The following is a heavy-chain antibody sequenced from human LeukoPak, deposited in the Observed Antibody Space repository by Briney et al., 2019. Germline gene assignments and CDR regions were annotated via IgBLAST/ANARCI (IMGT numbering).Heavy chain of an antibody. CDR2: ISSTART. CDR1: VGSISSVGYC. V-gene: IGHV4-31*03. J-gene: IGHJ4*02. CDR3: ARGGANYYEADY. D-gene: IGHD4/OR15-4a*01. Sequence: PSQSLSLTCTVSVGSISSVGYCWSWTRHHPGRGLEWIGYISSTARTYYIPSLKSRLTMSVDTSQNQFSLKLTSVTAADSAVYYCARGGANYYEADYWGQGILVTVSA.